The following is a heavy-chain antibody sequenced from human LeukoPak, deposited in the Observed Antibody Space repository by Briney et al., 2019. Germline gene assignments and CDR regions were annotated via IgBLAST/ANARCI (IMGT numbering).Heavy chain of an antibody. D-gene: IGHD3-22*01. V-gene: IGHV3-48*04. CDR1: GFTFSSYS. CDR2: ISSSSSTI. CDR3: ARRDSSGYYPLY. Sequence: PGGSLRLSCAASGFTFSSYSMNWFRQAPGKGLGWVSYISSSSSTIYYADSVKGRFTISRDNAKNPLYLQMNSLRAEDTAVYYCARRDSSGYYPLYWGQGTLVTVSS. J-gene: IGHJ4*02.